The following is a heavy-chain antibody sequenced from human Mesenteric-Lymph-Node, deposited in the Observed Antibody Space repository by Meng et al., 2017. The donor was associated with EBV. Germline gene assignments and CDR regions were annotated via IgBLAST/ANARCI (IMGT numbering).Heavy chain of an antibody. V-gene: IGHV4-39*01. CDR3: ARQYGSSFDY. CDR1: GGSISSSSYY. J-gene: IGHJ4*02. D-gene: IGHD3-10*01. Sequence: QLQLQESGPGLVKPSETLSLTCTVSGGSISSSSYYWVWIRQPPGKGLEWIGSIYYSGTTYFNPSLESRVSISVDTSKKQFSLRLTSVTAADTAVYYCARQYGSSFDYWGQGTLVTVSS. CDR2: IYYSGTT.